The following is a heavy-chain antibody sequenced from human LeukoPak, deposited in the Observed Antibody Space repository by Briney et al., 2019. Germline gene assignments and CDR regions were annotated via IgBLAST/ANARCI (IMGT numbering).Heavy chain of an antibody. V-gene: IGHV4-59*11. CDR1: GGSISSHY. J-gene: IGHJ4*02. Sequence: SETLPLTCTVSGGSISSHYWSWIRQPPGKGLEWIGYIYYSGSTNYNPPLKSRVTISVDTSKNQFSLKLSSVTAADTAVYYCARGKWLQLGYWGQGTLVTVSS. CDR2: IYYSGST. D-gene: IGHD5-24*01. CDR3: ARGKWLQLGY.